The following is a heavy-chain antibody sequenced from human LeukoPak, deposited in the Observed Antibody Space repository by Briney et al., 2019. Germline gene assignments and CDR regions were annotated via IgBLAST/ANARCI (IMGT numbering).Heavy chain of an antibody. CDR3: ARDVRWENALDI. J-gene: IGHJ3*02. CDR2: INHSGST. V-gene: IGHV4-34*01. CDR1: GGSFSGYY. D-gene: IGHD5-24*01. Sequence: PSETLSLTCAVYGGSFSGYYWSWIRQPPGKGLEWIGEINHSGSTNYNPSLKSRVTISVDTSKNQFSLKLSSVTAADTAVYYCARDVRWENALDIWGQGTVVTVSS.